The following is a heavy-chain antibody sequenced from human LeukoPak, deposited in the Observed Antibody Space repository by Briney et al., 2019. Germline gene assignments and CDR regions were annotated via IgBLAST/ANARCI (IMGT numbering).Heavy chain of an antibody. V-gene: IGHV4-61*02. CDR2: IYTSRST. J-gene: IGHJ4*02. D-gene: IGHD3-10*01. CDR1: GCSISSGSYY. Sequence: PSQTLSLTCTVSGCSISSGSYYWSWIRQPAGKGLGWIGRIYTSRSTNYNPSLKSRATISVDTSKNQFSLKLSSVTAADTAVYYCASSHRGYYGSGSFDYWGQGTLVTVSS. CDR3: ASSHRGYYGSGSFDY.